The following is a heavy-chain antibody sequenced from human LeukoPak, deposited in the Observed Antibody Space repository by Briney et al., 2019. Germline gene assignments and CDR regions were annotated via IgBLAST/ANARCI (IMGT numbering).Heavy chain of an antibody. CDR3: ARIGLRYFASAET. J-gene: IGHJ5*02. Sequence: SETLSLTCTVSGGSISSYYWSWIRQPPGKGLEWIGYIYCSGRTYYGPSLKSRLTISLDTSRNQSSQKLSSVTAAETAVYYCARIGLRYFASAETWGQGTLVTVSS. V-gene: IGHV4-59*12. D-gene: IGHD3-9*01. CDR1: GGSISSYY. CDR2: IYCSGRT.